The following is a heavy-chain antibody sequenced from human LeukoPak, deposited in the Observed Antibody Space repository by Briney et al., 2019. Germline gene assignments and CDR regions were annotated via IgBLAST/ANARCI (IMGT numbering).Heavy chain of an antibody. CDR2: ITGGGSR. CDR1: GFTFNKYA. V-gene: IGHV3-69-1*01. J-gene: IGHJ3*02. D-gene: IGHD4-17*01. Sequence: GGSLRLSCAASGFTFNKYAMNWVRQAPGKGLEWVSGITGGGSRYYADSVKGRFTISRDNAQNSLYLQMNSLRAEDSSVYYCARPTTVTTISADAFDIWGQGTMVTVSS. CDR3: ARPTTVTTISADAFDI.